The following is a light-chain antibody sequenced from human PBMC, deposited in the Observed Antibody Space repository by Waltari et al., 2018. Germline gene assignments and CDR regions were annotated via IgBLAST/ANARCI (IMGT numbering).Light chain of an antibody. CDR1: NIGTKN. CDR2: RDN. V-gene: IGLV3-9*01. CDR3: QVWDSSSAVV. Sequence: SYALTQPLSVSVALGQTAKITCGGNNIGTKNVHWYQKKPGQAPVVVIYRDNTRPSGIPERFSGSNSGNTATLTISRAQAGDEADYYCQVWDSSSAVVFGTGTKVTVL. J-gene: IGLJ1*01.